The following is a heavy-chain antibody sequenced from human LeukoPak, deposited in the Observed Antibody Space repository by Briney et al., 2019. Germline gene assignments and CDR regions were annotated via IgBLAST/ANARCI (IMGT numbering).Heavy chain of an antibody. CDR1: GFTFDGYA. D-gene: IGHD6-13*01. V-gene: IGHV3-9*01. CDR3: AKEKGTLYSSSWYNAFDI. Sequence: GGSLRLSCAASGFTFDGYAMHWVRQAPGKGLEWVSGISWNSGSIDYADSVKGRFTISRDNAKNSLYLQMNSLRAEDTALYYCAKEKGTLYSSSWYNAFDIWGQGTMVTVSS. J-gene: IGHJ3*02. CDR2: ISWNSGSI.